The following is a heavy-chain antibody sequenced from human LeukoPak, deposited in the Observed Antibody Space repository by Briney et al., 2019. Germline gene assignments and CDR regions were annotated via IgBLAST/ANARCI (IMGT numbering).Heavy chain of an antibody. CDR1: GFTFSSDD. CDR2: MSSSSSTI. V-gene: IGHV3-48*01. D-gene: IGHD3-10*01. J-gene: IGHJ4*02. Sequence: PGGSLRLSCAASGFTFSSDDMIWVRQAPGKGLEWVSYMSSSSSTIYYADSVKGRFTISRDNSKNTLYLQMNSLRAEDTAVYYCARDLNYYGSGSPDYWGQGTLVTVSS. CDR3: ARDLNYYGSGSPDY.